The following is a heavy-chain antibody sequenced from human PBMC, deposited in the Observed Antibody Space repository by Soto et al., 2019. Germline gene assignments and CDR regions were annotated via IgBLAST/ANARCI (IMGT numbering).Heavy chain of an antibody. CDR2: IWYDGSNK. V-gene: IGHV3-33*01. CDR3: ARSIAAAGTGGMDV. Sequence: GGSLRLSCAASGFTFSSYGMHWVRQAPGKGLEWVAVIWYDGSNKYYADSVKGRFTISRDNSKNTLYLQMNSLRAEDTAVYYCARSIAAAGTGGMDVWGQGTTVTVS. J-gene: IGHJ6*02. CDR1: GFTFSSYG. D-gene: IGHD6-13*01.